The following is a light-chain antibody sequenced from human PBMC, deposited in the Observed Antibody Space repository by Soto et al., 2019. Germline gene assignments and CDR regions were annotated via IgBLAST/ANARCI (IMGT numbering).Light chain of an antibody. CDR3: QQANSFPLT. CDR1: QGISSW. CDR2: DAS. V-gene: IGKV1-12*01. J-gene: IGKJ4*01. Sequence: DIQMTQSPSSVSASVGDRVTITCRASQGISSWLAWYQRKPEKAPKLVIYDASSLQSGVPSSFSGSGSGTDFTHTISSLQPEDFAPYYCQQANSFPLTFGGGTKVEI.